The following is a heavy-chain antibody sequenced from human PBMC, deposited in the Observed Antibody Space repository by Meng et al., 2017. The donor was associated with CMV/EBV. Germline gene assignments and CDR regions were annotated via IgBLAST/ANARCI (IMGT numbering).Heavy chain of an antibody. J-gene: IGHJ6*02. Sequence: GSLRLSCTVSGGSVSSGSYYWSWIRQPPGKGLEWIGYIYYSGSTNYNPSLKSRVTISVDTSKNQFSLKLSSVTAADTAVYYCARGSGYSYGYYYYYYGMDVWGQGTTVTVSS. D-gene: IGHD5-18*01. CDR1: GGSVSSGSYY. CDR3: ARGSGYSYGYYYYYYGMDV. V-gene: IGHV4-61*01. CDR2: IYYSGST.